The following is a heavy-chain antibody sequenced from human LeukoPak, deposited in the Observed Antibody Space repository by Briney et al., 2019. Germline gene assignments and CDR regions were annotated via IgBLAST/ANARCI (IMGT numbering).Heavy chain of an antibody. CDR2: VSYDGSQ. D-gene: IGHD6-19*01. J-gene: IGHJ4*02. CDR3: AKGRSGTAVAAPDY. Sequence: GRSLRLSCAASGFSFSNYGMYWVRQAPGKGLDWVALVSYDGSQYYADSVKGRFTISRDKSKHTLHLQMNSLRTEDTAVYYCAKGRSGTAVAAPDYWGQGTLVTVSS. CDR1: GFSFSNYG. V-gene: IGHV3-30*18.